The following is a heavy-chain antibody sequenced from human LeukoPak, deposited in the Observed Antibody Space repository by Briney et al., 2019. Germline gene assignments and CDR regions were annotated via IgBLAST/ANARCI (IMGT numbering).Heavy chain of an antibody. CDR1: GGTFISYA. V-gene: IGHV1-69*13. D-gene: IGHD6-19*01. Sequence: SVKVSCKASGGTFISYAVSWVRQAPGQGLEWMGGIIPIFGTANYAQKFQGRVTITADESTSTAYMELSSLRSEDTAVYYCARAPYSSGWYHTIDYWGQGTLVTVSS. J-gene: IGHJ4*02. CDR3: ARAPYSSGWYHTIDY. CDR2: IIPIFGTA.